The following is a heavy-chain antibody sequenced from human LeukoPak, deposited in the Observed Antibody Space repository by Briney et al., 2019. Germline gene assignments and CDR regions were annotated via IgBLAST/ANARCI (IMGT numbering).Heavy chain of an antibody. CDR2: IYSSGTT. CDR3: ARSEIYNWNPLAYNMDV. J-gene: IGHJ6*03. V-gene: IGHV4-61*02. Sequence: SETLSLTCTVSGGSISSGSYYWSWIRQPAGKGLEWIGRIYSSGTTNYNPSLKSRVTIPVDTSKNQFSLKLSSVTAADTAVYYCARSEIYNWNPLAYNMDVWGKGTTVTVSS. D-gene: IGHD1-20*01. CDR1: GGSISSGSYY.